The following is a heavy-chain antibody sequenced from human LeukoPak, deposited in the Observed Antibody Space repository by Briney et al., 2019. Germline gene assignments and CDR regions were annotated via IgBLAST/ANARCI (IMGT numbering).Heavy chain of an antibody. CDR3: ARAWDILTGYYFDY. J-gene: IGHJ4*02. CDR1: GGSISSYY. CDR2: IYYSGST. V-gene: IGHV4-59*08. D-gene: IGHD3-9*01. Sequence: SETLSLTCTVSGGSISSYYWSWIRQPPGKGLEWIGYIYYSGSTNYNPSLKSRVTISVDTSKNQFSLKLSSVTAADTAVYYCARAWDILTGYYFDYWGQGTLVTVSS.